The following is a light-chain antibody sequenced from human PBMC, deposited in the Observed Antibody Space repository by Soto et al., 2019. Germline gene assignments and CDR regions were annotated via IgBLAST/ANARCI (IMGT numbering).Light chain of an antibody. CDR3: QQYGGSPWT. CDR1: QSVSNSY. J-gene: IGKJ1*01. Sequence: EIVLTQSPGTLSLSPAERATLSCRASQSVSNSYLAWYQQKPGQAPRLLIYGASSRDTGIPDRFSGSGSGTDFALTISRLEPEDFAVYHCQQYGGSPWTFGQGTKVEIK. V-gene: IGKV3-20*01. CDR2: GAS.